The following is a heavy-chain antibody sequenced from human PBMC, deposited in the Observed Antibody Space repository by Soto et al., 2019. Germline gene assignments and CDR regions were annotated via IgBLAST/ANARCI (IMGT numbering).Heavy chain of an antibody. Sequence: EVHLLESGGGLVQPGGSLRLSCAAPGFTFSIYTMTWVRQAPGKGLEWVSPITGSGVTSYYSDSVKGRFTVSRDNSKNTLYLQINSLRVEDTALYYCVKGRNSPRSPYYLDRWGQGTLLIVAS. CDR3: VKGRNSPRSPYYLDR. D-gene: IGHD4-4*01. CDR1: GFTFSIYT. J-gene: IGHJ4*02. V-gene: IGHV3-23*01. CDR2: ITGSGVTS.